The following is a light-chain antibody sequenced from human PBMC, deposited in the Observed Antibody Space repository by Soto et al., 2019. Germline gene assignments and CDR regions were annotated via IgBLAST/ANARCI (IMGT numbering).Light chain of an antibody. J-gene: IGLJ1*01. Sequence: QSALTQPASVSGSPGQSITISCTGTSSDVGGYNYVSWYQQHPGKAPKLMIYDVSNRPSGVSNRFSGSKSGNTASLTISGLXAXDEADYYCSSYTRSSTVFGTGTKVTVL. CDR1: SSDVGGYNY. CDR2: DVS. CDR3: SSYTRSSTV. V-gene: IGLV2-14*01.